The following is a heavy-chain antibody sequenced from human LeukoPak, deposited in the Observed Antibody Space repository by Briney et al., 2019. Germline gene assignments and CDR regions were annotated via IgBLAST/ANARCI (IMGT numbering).Heavy chain of an antibody. CDR1: GGSISSYY. CDR3: AKGAGGFSYYNWFDP. Sequence: SETLSLTCTVSGGSISSYYWGWIRQPPGKGLEWIGSIYYSGTTHYSPSLESRVTISVDTSKNQFSLKLASVTAADTAIYYCAKGAGGFSYYNWFDPWGQGTLVTVSS. V-gene: IGHV4-39*07. D-gene: IGHD5-18*01. J-gene: IGHJ5*02. CDR2: IYYSGTT.